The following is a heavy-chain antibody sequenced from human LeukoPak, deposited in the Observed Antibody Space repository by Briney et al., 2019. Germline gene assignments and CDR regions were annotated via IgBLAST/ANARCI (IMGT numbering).Heavy chain of an antibody. D-gene: IGHD3-16*02. CDR3: ARGPPNYDYVWGSYRFRLGDANWFDP. V-gene: IGHV4-34*01. Sequence: PSETLSLTCAVYGGXFSGYYWSWIRQPPGKGLEWIGEINHSGSTNYNPSLKSRVTISVDTSKNQFSLKLSSVTAADTAVYYCARGPPNYDYVWGSYRFRLGDANWFDPWGQGTLVTVSS. CDR1: GGXFSGYY. CDR2: INHSGST. J-gene: IGHJ5*02.